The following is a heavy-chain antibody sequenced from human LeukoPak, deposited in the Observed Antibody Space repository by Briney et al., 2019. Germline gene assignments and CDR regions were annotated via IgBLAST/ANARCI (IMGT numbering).Heavy chain of an antibody. CDR3: ARDLYGSGSRYFDY. CDR1: GGSISSGGYY. D-gene: IGHD3-10*01. V-gene: IGHV4-31*03. J-gene: IGHJ4*02. CDR2: IYYSGST. Sequence: SETLSLTCTVSGGSISSGGYYWSWIRQHPGKGLEWIGYIYYSGSTYYNPSLQSRVTISVDTSKNQFSLKLSSVTAADTAVYYCARDLYGSGSRYFDYWGQGTLVTVSS.